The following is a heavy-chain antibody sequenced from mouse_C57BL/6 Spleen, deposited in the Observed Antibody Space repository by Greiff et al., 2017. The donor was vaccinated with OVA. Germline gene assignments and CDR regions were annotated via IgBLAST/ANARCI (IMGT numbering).Heavy chain of an antibody. CDR1: GFTFSDFY. CDR2: SRNKANDYTT. J-gene: IGHJ4*01. V-gene: IGHV7-1*01. CDR3: ARDDGYYAMDY. Sequence: DVMLVESGGGLVQSGRSLRLSCATSGFTFSDFYMEWVRQAPGKGLEWIAASRNKANDYTTEYSASVKGRFIVSRDTSQSILYLQMNALRAEDTAMYYCARDDGYYAMDYWGQGTSVTVSS.